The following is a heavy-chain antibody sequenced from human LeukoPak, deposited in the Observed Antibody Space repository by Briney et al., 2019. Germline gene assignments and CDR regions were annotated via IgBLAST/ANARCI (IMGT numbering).Heavy chain of an antibody. Sequence: SVKVSCKASGGTFSSYAISWVRQAPGQGLEWMGGIIPIFGTANYAQKFQGRVTITADESTSTAYMELSSLRSEDTAVYYCARENSPFYSNSAGPQYYFDYWGQGTLVTVSS. J-gene: IGHJ4*02. CDR3: ARENSPFYSNSAGPQYYFDY. D-gene: IGHD4-11*01. V-gene: IGHV1-69*13. CDR1: GGTFSSYA. CDR2: IIPIFGTA.